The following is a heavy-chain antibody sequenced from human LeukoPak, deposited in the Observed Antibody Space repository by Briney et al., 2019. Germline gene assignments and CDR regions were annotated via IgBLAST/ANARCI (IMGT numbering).Heavy chain of an antibody. CDR1: GFTFSSYS. V-gene: IGHV3-21*04. CDR2: ITSNSNYI. D-gene: IGHD1-26*01. CDR3: ARDRELPNRRRAGYYMDV. J-gene: IGHJ6*03. Sequence: GGSLRLSCATSGFTFSSYSMNWVRQAPGKGLEWVSSITSNSNYIYYADSVKGRFTISRDNAKNSLYLQMNSLRAEDTAVYYCARDRELPNRRRAGYYMDVWGKGTTVTISS.